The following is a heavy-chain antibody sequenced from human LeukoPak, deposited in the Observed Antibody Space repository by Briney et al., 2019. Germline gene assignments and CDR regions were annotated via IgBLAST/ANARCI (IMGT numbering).Heavy chain of an antibody. CDR3: ASSMVRGVIITPFDP. CDR2: IIPIFGTA. V-gene: IGHV1-69*01. D-gene: IGHD3-10*01. J-gene: IGHJ5*02. CDR1: GGTFSSYA. Sequence: SVKVSCKASGGTFSSYAISWVRQAPGQGLEWMGGIIPIFGTANYAQEFQGRVTITADESTSTAYMELSSLRSEDTAVYYCASSMVRGVIITPFDPWGQGTLVTVSS.